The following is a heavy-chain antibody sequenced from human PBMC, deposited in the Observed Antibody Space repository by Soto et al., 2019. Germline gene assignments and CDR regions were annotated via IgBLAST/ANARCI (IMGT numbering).Heavy chain of an antibody. Sequence: QLQLQESGPGLVKPSETLSLTCTVSGGSISSSSYYWGWIRQPPGKGLEWIGSIYYSGSTYYNPSLTSRVTISVDTSKNQFSLQLSSVTAADTAVYYCARRPQRITIAANWGQGTLVTVSS. V-gene: IGHV4-39*01. CDR1: GGSISSSSYY. CDR2: IYYSGST. J-gene: IGHJ4*02. CDR3: ARRPQRITIAAN. D-gene: IGHD3-3*01.